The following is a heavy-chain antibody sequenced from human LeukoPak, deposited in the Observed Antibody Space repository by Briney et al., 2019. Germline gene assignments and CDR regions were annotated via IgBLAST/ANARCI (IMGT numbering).Heavy chain of an antibody. V-gene: IGHV1-18*01. J-gene: IGHJ4*02. D-gene: IGHD3-10*01. CDR3: ARFAMYYYGSGSPMSFDY. CDR1: GYTFTSYA. CDR2: ISAYNGNT. Sequence: ASVKVSCKASGYTFTSYAMNWVRQAPGQGLEWMGWISAYNGNTNYAQKLQGRVTMTTDTSTSTAYMELRSLRSDDTAVYYCARFAMYYYGSGSPMSFDYWGQGTLVTVSS.